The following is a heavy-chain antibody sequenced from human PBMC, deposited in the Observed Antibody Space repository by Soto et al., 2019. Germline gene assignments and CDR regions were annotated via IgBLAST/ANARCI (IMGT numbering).Heavy chain of an antibody. J-gene: IGHJ6*02. CDR3: AADSTLQYYYNYGLDV. Sequence: SVKVSCKASGFTFTSSAVHWVRQAREQRLEWIGWIVVGSGNTNYAQKFQERVTITTDMSTSTAYMELTSLRSEDTAVYYCAADSTLQYYYNYGLDVWGQGTTVTVS. V-gene: IGHV1-58*01. D-gene: IGHD4-4*01. CDR2: IVVGSGNT. CDR1: GFTFTSSA.